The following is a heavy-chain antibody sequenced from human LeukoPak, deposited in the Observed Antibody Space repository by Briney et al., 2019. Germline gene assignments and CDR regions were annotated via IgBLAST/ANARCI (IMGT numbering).Heavy chain of an antibody. CDR3: AKYSGHDTSGYYESRAFDI. Sequence: SETLSLTCTVSGDSISSDHWSWIRQPPGKGLEWIGYIYYSGNTNYNPSLKSRVTISVDTSKNQFSLKLSSVTAAGTAVYYCAKYSGHDTSGYYESRAFDIWGQGTMVTVSS. V-gene: IGHV4-59*01. J-gene: IGHJ3*02. CDR1: GDSISSDH. CDR2: IYYSGNT. D-gene: IGHD3-22*01.